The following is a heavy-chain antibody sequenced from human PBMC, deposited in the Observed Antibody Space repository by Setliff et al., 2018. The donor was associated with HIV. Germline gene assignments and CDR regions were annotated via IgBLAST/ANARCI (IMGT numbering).Heavy chain of an antibody. CDR1: GGSISSSDFY. V-gene: IGHV4-31*03. J-gene: IGHJ4*02. CDR3: ASGWVRQSRRFGGVIVLPPFDY. D-gene: IGHD3-16*02. Sequence: SETLSLTCTASGGSISSSDFYWNWIRQRPGKALEWIGYIHHSGSSSHNPSLKSRLTTSINASKSQFSLRLSSVTAADTAVYYCASGWVRQSRRFGGVIVLPPFDYWGQGTLVTVSS. CDR2: IHHSGSS.